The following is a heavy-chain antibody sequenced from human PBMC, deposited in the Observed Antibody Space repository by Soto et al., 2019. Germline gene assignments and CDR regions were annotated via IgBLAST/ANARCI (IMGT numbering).Heavy chain of an antibody. D-gene: IGHD4-17*01. CDR3: ARLATVTTADYYYYGMDV. Sequence: SVKVSCKASGGTFSSYAISWVRQAPGQGLEWMGGIIPIFGTANYAQKFQGRVTITADESTSTAYMELSSLRSEDTAVYYCARLATVTTADYYYYGMDVWGQGTTVTVS. CDR2: IIPIFGTA. CDR1: GGTFSSYA. J-gene: IGHJ6*02. V-gene: IGHV1-69*13.